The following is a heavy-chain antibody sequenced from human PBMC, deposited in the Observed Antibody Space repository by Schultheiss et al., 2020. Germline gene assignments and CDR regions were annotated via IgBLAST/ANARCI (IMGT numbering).Heavy chain of an antibody. D-gene: IGHD5-24*01. CDR3: ARGQGYGSVEMATTRHPYGY. J-gene: IGHJ4*02. V-gene: IGHV4-61*02. Sequence: SDTLSLTCTVSGGSISSGSYYWRWIRQPAGKGLEWIGRIYTSGSTNYNPSLKSRVTISVVTSKNQFSLKLSSVTAADTAVYYCARGQGYGSVEMATTRHPYGYWGQGTLVTVCS. CDR1: GGSISSGSYY. CDR2: IYTSGST.